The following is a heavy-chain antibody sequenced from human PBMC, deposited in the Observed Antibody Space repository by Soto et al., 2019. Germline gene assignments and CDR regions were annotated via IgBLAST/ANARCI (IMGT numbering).Heavy chain of an antibody. CDR2: ISGSGANT. J-gene: IGHJ4*02. CDR1: GFTFSRYA. V-gene: IGHV3-23*01. Sequence: EVQLLESGGGLVQPGGSLRLSCAASGFTFSRYAMSWVRQAPGKGLEWVSTISGSGANTYYADSVEGRFTISRDNSNNTLYLQMNSLRAEDTAVYYCALLVWDIVVVVAATEDYWGQGTLVTVSS. CDR3: ALLVWDIVVVVAATEDY. D-gene: IGHD2-15*01.